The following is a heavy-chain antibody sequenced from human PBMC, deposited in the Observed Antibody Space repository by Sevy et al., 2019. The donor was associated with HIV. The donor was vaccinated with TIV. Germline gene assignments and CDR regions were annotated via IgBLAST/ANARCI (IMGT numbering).Heavy chain of an antibody. J-gene: IGHJ1*01. CDR2: ISYDATNK. CDR3: ALERLSSNVAEYFQN. CDR1: GFTFTSYS. V-gene: IGHV3-30-3*01. Sequence: GGSLRLSCAASGFTFTSYSMHWVRQAPGKGLEWVATISYDATNKHYADSVKGRFTISRDNSRNSLVLQMNSLRSEDTAVYYCALERLSSNVAEYFQNWGQGTLVTVSS. D-gene: IGHD1-1*01.